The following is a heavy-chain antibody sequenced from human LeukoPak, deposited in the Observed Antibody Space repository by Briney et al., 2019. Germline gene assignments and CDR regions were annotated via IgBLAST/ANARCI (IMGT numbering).Heavy chain of an antibody. V-gene: IGHV3-23*01. CDR3: AKAYYDSSGPWEPPAD. Sequence: PGGSLRLSCAASGFTFSSYAMSWVRQAPGKGLEWVSAISGSGGGTYYADSVKGRFTISRDNSKNTLYLQMNSLRAEDTAVYYCAKAYYDSSGPWEPPADWGQGTLVTVSS. CDR1: GFTFSSYA. CDR2: ISGSGGGT. J-gene: IGHJ4*02. D-gene: IGHD3-22*01.